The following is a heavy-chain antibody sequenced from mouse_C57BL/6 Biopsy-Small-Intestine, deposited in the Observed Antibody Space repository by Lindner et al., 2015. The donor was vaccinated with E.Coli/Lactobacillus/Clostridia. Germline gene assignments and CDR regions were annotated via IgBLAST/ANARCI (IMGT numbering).Heavy chain of an antibody. CDR2: INPYNDGT. CDR1: GYTFTSYV. Sequence: VQLQESGPELVKPGASVKMSCKASGYTFTSYVMHWVKQKPGQGLEWIGYINPYNDGTKYNEKFKGKATLTSDKSSSTAYMELSSLTSEDSAVYYCARRLVTTMVSYWYFDVWGAGTTVTVSS. CDR3: ARRLVTTMVSYWYFDV. V-gene: IGHV1-14*01. J-gene: IGHJ1*01. D-gene: IGHD1-1*02.